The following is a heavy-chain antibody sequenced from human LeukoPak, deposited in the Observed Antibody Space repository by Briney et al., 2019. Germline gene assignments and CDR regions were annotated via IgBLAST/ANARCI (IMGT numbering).Heavy chain of an antibody. J-gene: IGHJ4*02. CDR2: IIPIFGTA. V-gene: IGHV1-69*05. D-gene: IGHD5-18*01. Sequence: GASVKVSCKASGGTFSSYAISWVRQAPGQGLEWMGGIIPIFGTANYAQKFQGRVTITTDESTSTAYMELSSLRSEDTAVYYCAREGTAMAYDYWGQGTLATVSS. CDR1: GGTFSSYA. CDR3: AREGTAMAYDY.